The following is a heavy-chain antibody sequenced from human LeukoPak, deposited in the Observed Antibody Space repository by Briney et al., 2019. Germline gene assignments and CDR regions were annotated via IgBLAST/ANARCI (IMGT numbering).Heavy chain of an antibody. Sequence: GASVKVSCKVSGYTLTELSMHWVRQAPGKGLEWMGGFDPEDGETIYAQKFQGRVTMTEDTSTDTAYMELSSLGSEDTAVYYCATNRGIAVAGTSGRGLDVWGKGTTVTVSS. CDR1: GYTLTELS. J-gene: IGHJ6*04. CDR2: FDPEDGET. D-gene: IGHD6-19*01. CDR3: ATNRGIAVAGTSGRGLDV. V-gene: IGHV1-24*01.